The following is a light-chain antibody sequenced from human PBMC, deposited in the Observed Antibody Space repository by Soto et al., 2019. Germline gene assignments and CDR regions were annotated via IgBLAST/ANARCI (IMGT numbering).Light chain of an antibody. CDR1: QSVSSY. V-gene: IGKV3-11*01. CDR3: QHRSNWPRT. J-gene: IGKJ3*01. CDR2: DAS. Sequence: EIVLTQSPATLSLSPGERATLSCRASQSVSSYLAWYQQKPGQAPRLLIYDASNRATGIPARFSGSGSGTDFPLTISSLEPEDFAVYYCQHRSNWPRTFGPGTRVDIK.